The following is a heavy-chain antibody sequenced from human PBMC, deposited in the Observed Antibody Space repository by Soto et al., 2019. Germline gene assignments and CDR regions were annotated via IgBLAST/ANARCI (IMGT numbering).Heavy chain of an antibody. CDR1: GNTFTNFG. V-gene: IGHV1-18*01. D-gene: IGHD4-17*01. CDR3: ARVIPGAEAWFDP. Sequence: QGQLVQFGAEVKKPGASVKVSCTASGNTFTNFGVTWVRQAPGQGLEWMGWISAYTDDPNYAQKFQGRVTMTIDTSTSTAYLDLRSLTSDDRAVYYCARVIPGAEAWFDPWGQGTLVTGSS. CDR2: ISAYTDDP. J-gene: IGHJ5*02.